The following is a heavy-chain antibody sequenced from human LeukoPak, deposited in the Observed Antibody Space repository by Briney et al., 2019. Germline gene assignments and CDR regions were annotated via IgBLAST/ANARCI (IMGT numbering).Heavy chain of an antibody. CDR2: IYYSGST. CDR1: GGSISSYY. Sequence: SETLSLTCTVSGGSISSYYWSWIRQPPGKGLEWIGYIYYSGSTNYNPSLKSRVTISVDTSKNQFSLKLSSVTAADTAVYYCATHHGPSNYYYYGMDVWGQGTTVTVSS. CDR3: ATHHGPSNYYYYGMDV. J-gene: IGHJ6*02. V-gene: IGHV4-59*08.